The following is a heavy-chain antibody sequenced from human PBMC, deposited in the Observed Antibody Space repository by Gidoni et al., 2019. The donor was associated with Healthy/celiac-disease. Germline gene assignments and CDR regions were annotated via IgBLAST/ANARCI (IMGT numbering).Heavy chain of an antibody. V-gene: IGHV1-46*01. Sequence: QVQLVQSGAEVKKPGASVKVSCKASGYTFTSYYMHWVRQAPGQGLEWMGIINPSGGSTSYAQKFQGRVTMTRDTSTSTVYMELSSLRSEDTAVYYCARDRPIENGSGSYYLQDGDYWGQGTLVTVSS. CDR3: ARDRPIENGSGSYYLQDGDY. J-gene: IGHJ4*02. CDR2: INPSGGST. CDR1: GYTFTSYY. D-gene: IGHD3-10*01.